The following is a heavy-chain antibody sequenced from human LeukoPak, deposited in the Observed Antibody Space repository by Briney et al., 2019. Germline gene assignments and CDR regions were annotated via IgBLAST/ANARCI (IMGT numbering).Heavy chain of an antibody. CDR2: ISHSGNT. J-gene: IGHJ4*02. Sequence: PSETLSLTCTVSGGSTSDYYWSWIRQPPGKGLEWIGFISHSGNTNYNPSLKSRVTISIDTSKRQFSLNLSSVIAADTAVYYCARVRVVTQDFDYWSQGTLVTVSP. CDR1: GGSTSDYY. D-gene: IGHD4-23*01. CDR3: ARVRVVTQDFDY. V-gene: IGHV4-59*01.